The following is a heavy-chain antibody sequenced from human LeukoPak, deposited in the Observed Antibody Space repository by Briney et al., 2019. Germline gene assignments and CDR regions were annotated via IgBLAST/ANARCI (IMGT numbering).Heavy chain of an antibody. CDR3: ARGDFWSGYSAGY. D-gene: IGHD3-3*01. CDR1: GLTFSSYA. V-gene: IGHV3-30-3*01. CDR2: ISYDGSNK. Sequence: PGGSLRLSCAASGLTFSSYAMHWVRQAAGKGLEWVAVISYDGSNKYYADTVKGRFTISRDNAKNSLYLQMNSLRAEDTAVYYCARGDFWSGYSAGYWGQGTLVTVSS. J-gene: IGHJ4*02.